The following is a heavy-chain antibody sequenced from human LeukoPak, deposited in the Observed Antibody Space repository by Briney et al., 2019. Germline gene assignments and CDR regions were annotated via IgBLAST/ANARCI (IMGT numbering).Heavy chain of an antibody. CDR3: ARGAGYGSGSYLLEYYFDY. CDR1: GFTFSSYS. V-gene: IGHV3-21*04. D-gene: IGHD3-10*01. CDR2: ISSSSSYI. J-gene: IGHJ4*02. Sequence: PGGSLRLSCAASGFTFSSYSMNWVRQAPGKGLEWVSSISSSSSYIYYADSVKGRFTISRDNAKNSLYLQMNSLRAEDTAVYYCARGAGYGSGSYLLEYYFDYWGQGTLVTVSS.